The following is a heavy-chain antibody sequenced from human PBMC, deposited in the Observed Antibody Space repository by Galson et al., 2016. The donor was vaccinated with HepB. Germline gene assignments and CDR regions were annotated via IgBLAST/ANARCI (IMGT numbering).Heavy chain of an antibody. CDR3: ARDEGYRYGYVDY. Sequence: SLRLSCAASGFTFSIYAMSWVRQAPGKGLEWVSAMSGSGNGYRTYYADSVKGRFTISRDNSQNTLYLQMNSLTAEDAALYYCARDEGYRYGYVDYWGQGTLVTVSS. CDR1: GFTFSIYA. J-gene: IGHJ4*02. CDR2: MSGSGNGYRT. D-gene: IGHD5-18*01. V-gene: IGHV3-23*01.